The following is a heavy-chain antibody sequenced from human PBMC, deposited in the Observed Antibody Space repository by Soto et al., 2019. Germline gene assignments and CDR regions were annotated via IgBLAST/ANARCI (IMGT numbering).Heavy chain of an antibody. J-gene: IGHJ4*01. CDR2: ISGSGDNT. V-gene: IGHV3-23*01. Sequence: PGGSLRLSCKASGFSFSDYAITWVRQAPGKGLEWVSVISGSGDNTFYAASVKGRFAISRDNSKNVLYLQMNSLSAGDAAVYFCAKGRAITVYGVDILFDYWGLGTRVTVSS. CDR3: AKGRAITVYGVDILFDY. D-gene: IGHD3-3*01. CDR1: GFSFSDYA.